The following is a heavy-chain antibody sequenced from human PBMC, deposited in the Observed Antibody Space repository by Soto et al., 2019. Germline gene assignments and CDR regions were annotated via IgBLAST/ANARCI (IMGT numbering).Heavy chain of an antibody. D-gene: IGHD3-16*01. Sequence: EVQLLESGGGLVQPGGSLRLSCAASGFTFSTHAMIWVRQAPGKGLNWVSTVDVGGGSTYYTDSVKGRFTVSRDNSKNTVYLQLHPLRAEDTAIYVWPRDSGHAGRGDCEICGQGTMVTVSS. J-gene: IGHJ3*02. V-gene: IGHV3-23*01. CDR2: VDVGGGST. CDR1: GFTFSTHA. CDR3: PRDSGHAGRGDCEI.